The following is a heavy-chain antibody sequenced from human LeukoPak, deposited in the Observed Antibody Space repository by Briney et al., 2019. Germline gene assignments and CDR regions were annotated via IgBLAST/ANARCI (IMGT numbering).Heavy chain of an antibody. V-gene: IGHV4-59*01. CDR2: IYYSGST. J-gene: IGHJ4*02. CDR3: ARGVVIAPQTFDY. D-gene: IGHD2-21*01. CDR1: GGSISSYY. Sequence: SETLSLTCTVSGGSISSYYWSWLRQPPGKGLEWIGYIYYSGSTNYNPSLKSRVTISVDTSKNQFSLKLSSVTAADTAVYYCARGVVIAPQTFDYWGQGTLVTVSS.